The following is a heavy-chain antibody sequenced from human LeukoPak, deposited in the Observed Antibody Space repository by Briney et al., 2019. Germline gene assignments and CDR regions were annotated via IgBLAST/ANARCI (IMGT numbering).Heavy chain of an antibody. J-gene: IGHJ3*02. CDR2: IFYSGTT. CDR1: DGSISGGGYS. V-gene: IGHV4-30-4*07. Sequence: SETLSLTCAVSDGSISGGGYSWSWIRQPPGKGLEWIGYIFYSGTTYYNPSLKSRITISVDTSKNQFSLKLSSVTAADTAVYFCARGPYSYDSSGAFDIWGQGTMVTVSS. CDR3: ARGPYSYDSSGAFDI. D-gene: IGHD3-22*01.